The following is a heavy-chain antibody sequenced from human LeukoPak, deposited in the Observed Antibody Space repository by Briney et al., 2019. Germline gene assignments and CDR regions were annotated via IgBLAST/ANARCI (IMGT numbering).Heavy chain of an antibody. CDR3: ARVTLVPAAHVLGWFDP. CDR2: INHSGST. D-gene: IGHD2-2*01. J-gene: IGHJ5*02. CDR1: GGSISSGGYS. V-gene: IGHV4-30-2*01. Sequence: PSETLSLTCAVSGGSISSGGYSWSWIRQPPGKGLEWIGYINHSGSTYYNPSLKSRVTISVDRSKNQFSLKLSSVTAADTAVYYCARVTLVPAAHVLGWFDPWGQGTLVTVSS.